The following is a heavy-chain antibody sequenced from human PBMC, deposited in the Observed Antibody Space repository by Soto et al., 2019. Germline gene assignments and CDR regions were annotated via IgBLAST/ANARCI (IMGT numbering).Heavy chain of an antibody. CDR2: IYSGGST. CDR1: GFTVSSNY. J-gene: IGHJ3*02. CDR3: ARGGDYSNYFAFDI. Sequence: GGSLRLSRAASGFTVSSNYMSWVRQAPGKGLEWVSVIYSGGSTYYADSVKGRFTISRDNSKNTLYLQMNSLRAEDTAVYYCARGGDYSNYFAFDIWGQGTMVTVSS. V-gene: IGHV3-53*01. D-gene: IGHD4-4*01.